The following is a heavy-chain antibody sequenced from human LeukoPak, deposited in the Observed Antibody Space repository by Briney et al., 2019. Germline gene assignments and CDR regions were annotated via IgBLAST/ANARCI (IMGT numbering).Heavy chain of an antibody. V-gene: IGHV1-69*13. J-gene: IGHJ4*02. Sequence: AVKVSCKASGGTLSSYAISWVRQAPAQGLEWVGGIIPIFGTANYAQKFQGRVTITADESTSTAYMELSSLRSEDTAVYYCVKHAWSGYYCLDYWGQGTQVTVSS. D-gene: IGHD3-3*01. CDR3: VKHAWSGYYCLDY. CDR2: IIPIFGTA. CDR1: GGTLSSYA.